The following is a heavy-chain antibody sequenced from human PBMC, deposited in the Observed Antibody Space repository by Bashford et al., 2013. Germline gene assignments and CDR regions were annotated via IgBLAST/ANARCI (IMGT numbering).Heavy chain of an antibody. D-gene: IGHD4-11*01. Sequence: SETLSLTCAVSGGSVNSGAYYWAWLRQPPGKGLEWIAYIHNSGTTYYTPSLKSRLSISMDTSKDHFSLKLTSVTAADTAVYYCASLQYAPPKWVWGQGTLVTVSS. CDR1: GGSVNSGAYY. CDR2: IHNSGTT. CDR3: ASLQYAPPKWV. V-gene: IGHV4-30-4*01. J-gene: IGHJ4*02.